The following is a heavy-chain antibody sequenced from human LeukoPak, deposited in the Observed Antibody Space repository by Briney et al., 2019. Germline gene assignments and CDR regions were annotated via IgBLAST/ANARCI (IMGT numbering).Heavy chain of an antibody. CDR1: GGTFGSYA. CDR3: ARVVPTNYYMDV. D-gene: IGHD3-10*01. CDR2: IIPIFGTE. J-gene: IGHJ6*03. Sequence: SVKVSCKASGGTFGSYAISWVRQAPGQGLEWMGGIIPIFGTENYAQKFQGRVTITADESTSTAYMELSSLRCEDTAVYYCARVVPTNYYMDVWGRGTTVSVSS. V-gene: IGHV1-69*01.